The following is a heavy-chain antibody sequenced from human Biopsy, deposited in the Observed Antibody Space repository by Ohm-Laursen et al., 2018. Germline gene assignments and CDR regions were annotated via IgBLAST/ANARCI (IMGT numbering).Heavy chain of an antibody. D-gene: IGHD3-9*01. V-gene: IGHV4-31*03. CDR3: VREPKTGTAEAWYFDL. CDR2: ISYNERT. CDR1: GVSVKTSGYF. J-gene: IGHJ2*01. Sequence: SETLSLTCSVSGVSVKTSGYFCAWIRQRPGKGLEWIGYISYNERTHYNPSLTIRLAISFDTSNNRISLQLRSVSVADTAVYYCVREPKTGTAEAWYFDLWGRGSPVTVPS.